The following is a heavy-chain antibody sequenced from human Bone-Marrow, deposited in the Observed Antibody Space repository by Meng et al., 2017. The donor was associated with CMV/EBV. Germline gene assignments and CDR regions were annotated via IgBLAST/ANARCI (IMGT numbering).Heavy chain of an antibody. CDR1: GFTFDDYA. J-gene: IGHJ6*02. V-gene: IGHV3-9*01. CDR2: ISWNSGSI. D-gene: IGHD2-2*01. Sequence: GGSLRLSCAASGFTFDDYAMHWVRQAPGKGLEWVSGISWNSGSIGYADSVKGRFTISRDNAKNSLYLQMNSLRAEDTAVYYCARDRGTVVPAAGVGGYYGMDVWGQGTTVTVSS. CDR3: ARDRGTVVPAAGVGGYYGMDV.